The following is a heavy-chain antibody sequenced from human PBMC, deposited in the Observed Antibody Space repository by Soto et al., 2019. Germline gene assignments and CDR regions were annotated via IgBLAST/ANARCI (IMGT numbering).Heavy chain of an antibody. Sequence: LXLSCAAAVFTFSRYEINWVRQAPGKGLEWISYISTSGSTIYYADSVKGRFTISRDNAKNSLYLQMNSLRAEDTAVYYCARELAAAGSFDYWGQGTLVTVSS. CDR2: ISTSGSTI. V-gene: IGHV3-48*03. CDR3: ARELAAAGSFDY. CDR1: VFTFSRYE. J-gene: IGHJ4*02. D-gene: IGHD6-13*01.